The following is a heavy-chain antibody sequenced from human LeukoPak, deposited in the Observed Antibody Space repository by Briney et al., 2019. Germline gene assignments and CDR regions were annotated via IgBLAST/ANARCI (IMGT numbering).Heavy chain of an antibody. Sequence: GGSLKLSRAASGFTFSASAMHWVRQASGKGLEWVGRIRSKVMNYATEYAASVKGRFTISRDDSENTAYLQMKSLKTEDTAVYYCFRLSDTSRLNWGQGTLVTVSS. CDR2: IRSKVMNYAT. J-gene: IGHJ4*02. V-gene: IGHV3-73*01. CDR1: GFTFSASA. D-gene: IGHD3-16*01. CDR3: FRLSDTSRLN.